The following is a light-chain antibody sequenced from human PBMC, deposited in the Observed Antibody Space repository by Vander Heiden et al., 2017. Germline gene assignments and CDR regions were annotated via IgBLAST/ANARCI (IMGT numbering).Light chain of an antibody. Sequence: DRVTITCRASQSISSWLAWYQQKPGKAPKLLIYKASSLESGVPSRFSGSGSGTEFTLTISSLQPDDFATYYCQQYKSYPWTFGQGTKVEIK. CDR1: QSISSW. CDR2: KAS. J-gene: IGKJ1*01. V-gene: IGKV1-5*03. CDR3: QQYKSYPWT.